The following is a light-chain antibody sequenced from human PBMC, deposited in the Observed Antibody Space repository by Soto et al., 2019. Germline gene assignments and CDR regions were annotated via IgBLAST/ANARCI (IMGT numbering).Light chain of an antibody. CDR1: QSISNW. CDR2: HAS. Sequence: SSLPDPEKDRVTITCRASQSISNWLAWYQQKPGTAPKVLIYHASNLQSGVPSRFSGSGSGTEFTLTFGSLLPDGFATYYCLPYNGYWWFGHGTRVDIK. J-gene: IGKJ1*01. CDR3: LPYNGYWW. V-gene: IGKV1-5*01.